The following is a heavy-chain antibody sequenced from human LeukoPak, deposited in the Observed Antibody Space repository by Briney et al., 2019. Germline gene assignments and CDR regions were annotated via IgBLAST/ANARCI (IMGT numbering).Heavy chain of an antibody. D-gene: IGHD1-26*01. J-gene: IGHJ4*02. CDR1: GFTFSSYA. Sequence: PGGSLRLSCAASGFTFSSYAMHWVRQAPGKGLEWVAVISYDGSNKYYADSVKGRFTIYRDNSKNTLHLQMNSLRAEDTAVYYCAREGVIVGATEALDYWGQGTLVTVSS. CDR3: AREGVIVGATEALDY. CDR2: ISYDGSNK. V-gene: IGHV3-30*01.